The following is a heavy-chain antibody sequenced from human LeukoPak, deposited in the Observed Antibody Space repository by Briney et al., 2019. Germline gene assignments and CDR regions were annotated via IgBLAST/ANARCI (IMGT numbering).Heavy chain of an antibody. Sequence: HPGGSLRLSCAASGFTFSSYAMSWVRQAPGKGLEWVSVVSGSGGSTYYADSVKGRFTISRDNSKNTLYLQMDSLRADDTAVYYCAKKSPRGYYEHWGQGTLVTVSS. CDR1: GFTFSSYA. CDR2: VSGSGGST. D-gene: IGHD3-3*01. V-gene: IGHV3-23*01. J-gene: IGHJ4*02. CDR3: AKKSPRGYYEH.